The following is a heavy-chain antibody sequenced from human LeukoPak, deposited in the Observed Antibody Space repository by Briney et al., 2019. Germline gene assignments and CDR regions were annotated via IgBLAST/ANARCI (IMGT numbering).Heavy chain of an antibody. CDR2: IKPDSGSS. Sequence: ASVKVSCKASGYTFTAYYIHWLRQAPGQGPEWMGWIKPDSGSSHYAQKFQGRVTMTRDTSSNSAYMDLTRLKSDDTAVYYCARARVPIAVAGLYYCDYWGQGALVTVSS. V-gene: IGHV1-2*02. CDR1: GYTFTAYY. CDR3: ARARVPIAVAGLYYCDY. J-gene: IGHJ4*02. D-gene: IGHD6-19*01.